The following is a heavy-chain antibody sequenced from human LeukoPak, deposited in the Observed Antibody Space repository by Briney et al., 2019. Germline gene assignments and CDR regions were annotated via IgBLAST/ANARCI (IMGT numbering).Heavy chain of an antibody. V-gene: IGHV3-30*02. CDR2: IRYDGSNK. CDR1: GFTFSSYD. D-gene: IGHD3-9*01. J-gene: IGHJ4*02. Sequence: GGSLRLSCAASGFTFSSYDMHWVRQAPGKGLEWVAFIRYDGSNKYYADSVKGRFTISRDNSKNTLYLQMNSLRAEDTVVYYCAKKRGYYKALDYWGQGTLVTVSS. CDR3: AKKRGYYKALDY.